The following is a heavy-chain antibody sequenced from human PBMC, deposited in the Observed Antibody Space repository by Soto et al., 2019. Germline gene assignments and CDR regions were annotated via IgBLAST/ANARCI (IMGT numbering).Heavy chain of an antibody. CDR1: GYSFTSYW. J-gene: IGHJ6*02. Sequence: GESLKISCKGSGYSFTSYWIGWVRQMPGKGLEWMGIIYPGDSDTRYSPSFQGQVTISADKSISTAYLQWSSLKASDTAMYYCARQKSVGLPGYYKYGMDVWGQGTTVTVSS. D-gene: IGHD3-9*01. CDR3: ARQKSVGLPGYYKYGMDV. CDR2: IYPGDSDT. V-gene: IGHV5-51*01.